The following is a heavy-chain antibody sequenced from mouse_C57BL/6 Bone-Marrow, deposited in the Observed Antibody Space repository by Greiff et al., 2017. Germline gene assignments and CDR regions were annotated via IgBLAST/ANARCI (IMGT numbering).Heavy chain of an antibody. V-gene: IGHV1-15*01. Sequence: VQLQQSGAELVRPGASVTLSCKASGYTFTDYEMHWVKQTPVHGLEWIGAIDPETGGTAYNQKFKGKAILTADKSSSTAYMELRSLTSEDSAVYYGTSTTVVAHWYCEVWGTGTTVTVSS. CDR3: TSTTVVAHWYCEV. D-gene: IGHD1-1*01. J-gene: IGHJ1*03. CDR1: GYTFTDYE. CDR2: IDPETGGT.